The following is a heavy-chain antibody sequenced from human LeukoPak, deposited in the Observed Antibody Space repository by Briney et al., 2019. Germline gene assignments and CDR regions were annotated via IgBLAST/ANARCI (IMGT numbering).Heavy chain of an antibody. J-gene: IGHJ2*01. Sequence: ASVKVPCKVSGYSLTELSMHWVRQAPGKGLEWMGGFDPEQGKTIYAQKFQDRVILTEDTSRDTVYMDLSGRTYEDTAVYFCATEGRGANYWYFDLWGRGTLVTVSS. D-gene: IGHD3-10*01. CDR2: FDPEQGKT. V-gene: IGHV1-24*01. CDR1: GYSLTELS. CDR3: ATEGRGANYWYFDL.